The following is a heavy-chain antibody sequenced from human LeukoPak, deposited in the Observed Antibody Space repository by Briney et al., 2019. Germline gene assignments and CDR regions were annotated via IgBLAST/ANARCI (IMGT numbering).Heavy chain of an antibody. CDR3: ASGYSGYLYFDY. J-gene: IGHJ4*02. Sequence: GGSRRLSCAASRLTFSRYWMTWVRQAPGKGLEWVGNTNPDGTEKYYVDSVKGRFTISRDNAKNSLYLQMNSLRAEDTAVYYCASGYSGYLYFDYWGQGTLVTVSP. D-gene: IGHD5-12*01. CDR1: RLTFSRYW. V-gene: IGHV3-7*01. CDR2: TNPDGTEK.